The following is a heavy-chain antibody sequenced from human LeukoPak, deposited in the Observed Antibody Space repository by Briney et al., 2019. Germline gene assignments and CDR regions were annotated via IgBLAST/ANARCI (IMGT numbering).Heavy chain of an antibody. V-gene: IGHV4-39*02. CDR2: IYYSGST. Sequence: SETLSLPCTVSGGSISSSSYYWGWIRQPPGKGLEWIGSIYYSGSTYYNPSLKSRVTISVDTSKNQFSLKLSSVTAADTAVYYSARDSSGKLPGSLDYWGQGTLVTVSS. D-gene: IGHD3-22*01. CDR3: ARDSSGKLPGSLDY. CDR1: GGSISSSSYY. J-gene: IGHJ4*02.